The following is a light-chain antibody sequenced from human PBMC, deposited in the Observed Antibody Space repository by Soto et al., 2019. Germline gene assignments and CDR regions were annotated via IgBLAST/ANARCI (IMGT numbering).Light chain of an antibody. V-gene: IGKV3-11*01. CDR3: HYRRT. CDR1: QSINY. J-gene: IGKJ5*01. CDR2: DVS. Sequence: EIVLTQSPATLSLSPGERVTLSCRASQSINYLAWYQHKPGQPPRLLIDDVSNRATGIPARFSGSGSGTDFSLTISSLEPQDFAVYYRHYRRTFGQGTRLEIK.